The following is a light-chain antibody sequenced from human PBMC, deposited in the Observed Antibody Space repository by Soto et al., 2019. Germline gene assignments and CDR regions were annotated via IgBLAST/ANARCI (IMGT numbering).Light chain of an antibody. CDR3: QQYTSYPRT. Sequence: DIQMTQSPSTQSASVGDRVTITCRASQNISGRLAWYQQKPGKAPKLVIYDASSLESGVPSRFSGSGSGTDFTLTISSLQPDDFASYFCQQYTSYPRTFGGGTKVEIK. CDR1: QNISGR. J-gene: IGKJ4*01. V-gene: IGKV1-5*01. CDR2: DAS.